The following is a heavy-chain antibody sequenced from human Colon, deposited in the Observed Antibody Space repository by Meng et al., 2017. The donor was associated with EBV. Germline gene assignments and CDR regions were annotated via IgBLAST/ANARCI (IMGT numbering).Heavy chain of an antibody. V-gene: IGHV3-64*02. J-gene: IGHJ4*02. CDR2: ISYNVGST. CDR3: ARVGDNGTFDY. CDR1: GFKISSYS. D-gene: IGHD1-14*01. Sequence: QLLWAGEGLFKPRGYLRLSCAAAGFKISSYSRQWVRQAPGKGLEYVSAISYNVGSTYYADSVKGRFTISRDNSKNTLYLQMGSLRPEDMAVYYCARVGDNGTFDYWGQGALVTVSS.